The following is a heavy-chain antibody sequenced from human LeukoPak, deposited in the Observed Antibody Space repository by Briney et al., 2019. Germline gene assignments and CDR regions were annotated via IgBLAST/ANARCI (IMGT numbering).Heavy chain of an antibody. J-gene: IGHJ4*02. D-gene: IGHD3-10*01. V-gene: IGHV4-59*12. CDR2: IYYSGST. Sequence: SETLSLTCTVSGGSISSYYWSWIRQPPGKGLEWIGSIYYSGSTYYNPSLKSRVTISVDTSKNQFSLKLSSVTAADTAVYYCASVTMVRGVIDYFDYWGQGTLVTVSS. CDR3: ASVTMVRGVIDYFDY. CDR1: GGSISSYY.